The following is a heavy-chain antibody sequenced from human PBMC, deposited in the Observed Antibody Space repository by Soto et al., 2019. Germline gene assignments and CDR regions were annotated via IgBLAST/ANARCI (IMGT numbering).Heavy chain of an antibody. V-gene: IGHV1-3*01. Sequence: VASVKVSCKASGYTFTSYAMHWVRQAPGQRLEWMGWINAGNGNTKYSQKFQGRVTITRDTSASTAYMELSSLRSEDTAVYYCARDLGYCSGGSCYSFHYWGQGTLVTVSS. D-gene: IGHD2-15*01. CDR2: INAGNGNT. CDR3: ARDLGYCSGGSCYSFHY. CDR1: GYTFTSYA. J-gene: IGHJ4*02.